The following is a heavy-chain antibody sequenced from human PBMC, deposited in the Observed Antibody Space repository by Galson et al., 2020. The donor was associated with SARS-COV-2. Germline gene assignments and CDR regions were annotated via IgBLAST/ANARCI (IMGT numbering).Heavy chain of an antibody. CDR1: GGSISSSSYY. J-gene: IGHJ3*02. CDR3: GCYCSSTSCYTKGAFDI. CDR2: IYYSGST. V-gene: IGHV4-39*01. Sequence: SETLSLTCTVSGGSISSSSYYWGWIRQPPGKGLEWIGSIYYSGSTYYNPSLKSRVTISVDTSKNQFSLKLSSVTAADTAVYYCGCYCSSTSCYTKGAFDIWGQGTMVTVSS. D-gene: IGHD2-2*01.